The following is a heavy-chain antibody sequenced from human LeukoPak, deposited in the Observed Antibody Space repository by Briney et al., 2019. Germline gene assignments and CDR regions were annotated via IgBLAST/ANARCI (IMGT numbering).Heavy chain of an antibody. J-gene: IGHJ3*02. CDR1: GGSISSGGYY. CDR3: ARDPYFDSSGHDAFDI. D-gene: IGHD3-22*01. CDR2: IYYSGST. Sequence: PSQTLSLTCTVSGGSISSGGYYWSWIRQHPGKGLEWIVNIYYSGSTYYNPSLKSRLIIAVDTSKNQFSLKLSSVTAADTAVYYCARDPYFDSSGHDAFDIWGQGTMVTVSS. V-gene: IGHV4-31*03.